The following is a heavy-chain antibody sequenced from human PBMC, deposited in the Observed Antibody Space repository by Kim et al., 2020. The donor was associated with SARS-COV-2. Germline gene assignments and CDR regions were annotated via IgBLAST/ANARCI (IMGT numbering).Heavy chain of an antibody. J-gene: IGHJ4*02. Sequence: DTRYSPSFQGQVTISADKSISTAYLQWSSLKASDTAMYYCARLSSGYGGYWGQGTLVTVSS. V-gene: IGHV5-51*01. CDR3: ARLSSGYGGY. D-gene: IGHD5-12*01. CDR2: DT.